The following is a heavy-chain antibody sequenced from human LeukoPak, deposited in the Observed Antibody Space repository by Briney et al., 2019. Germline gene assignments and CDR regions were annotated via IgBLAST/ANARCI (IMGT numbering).Heavy chain of an antibody. J-gene: IGHJ4*02. CDR2: INPSGGST. D-gene: IGHD3-10*01. Sequence: ASVQVSCQASGYTFTSYYMHWVRQAPGQGLEWMGIINPSGGSTSYAQKFQGRVTMTRDTSTSTVYMELSSLRSEDTAVYYCARYGSGSYFDYWGQGTLVTVSS. CDR1: GYTFTSYY. V-gene: IGHV1-46*01. CDR3: ARYGSGSYFDY.